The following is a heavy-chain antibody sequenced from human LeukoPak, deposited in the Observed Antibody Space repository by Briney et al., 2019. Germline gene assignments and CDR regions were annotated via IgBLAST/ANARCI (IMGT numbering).Heavy chain of an antibody. CDR3: ARRNDDSRYFDY. CDR1: GGSISSSSYY. Sequence: SETLSLTCTVSGGSISSSSYYWGWIRQPPGKGLEWIGSIYYSGSTYYNPSLKSRVTISVGTSKNQFSLKLSSVTAADTAVYYCARRNDDSRYFDYWGQGTLVTVSS. V-gene: IGHV4-39*07. D-gene: IGHD1-1*01. J-gene: IGHJ4*02. CDR2: IYYSGST.